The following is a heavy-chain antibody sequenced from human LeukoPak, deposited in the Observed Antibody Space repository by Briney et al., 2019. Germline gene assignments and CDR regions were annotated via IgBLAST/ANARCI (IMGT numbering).Heavy chain of an antibody. J-gene: IGHJ6*03. CDR2: ISSSSSYI. D-gene: IGHD2-2*01. CDR1: GFTFSSYS. V-gene: IGHV3-21*01. Sequence: GGPLRLSCAASGFTFSSYSMNWVRQAPGKGLEWVSSISSSSSYIYYADSVKGRFTISRDNAKNSLYLQMNSLRAEDTAVYYCASAQYCSSTSGGCDYYYYMDVWXXXTXVTVSS. CDR3: ASAQYCSSTSGGCDYYYYMDV.